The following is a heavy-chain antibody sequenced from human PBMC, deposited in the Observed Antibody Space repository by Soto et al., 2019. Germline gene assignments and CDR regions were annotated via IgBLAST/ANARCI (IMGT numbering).Heavy chain of an antibody. CDR2: ISSSSSTI. CDR1: GFTFSSYS. V-gene: IGHV3-48*02. J-gene: IGHJ4*02. Sequence: GGSLRLSCAASGFTFSSYSMNWVRQAPGKGLEWVSYISSSSSTIYYADSVKGRFTIPRDNAKNSLYLQMNSLRDEDTAVYYCARGLYYYDSSGYWGYWGQGTLVTVSS. CDR3: ARGLYYYDSSGYWGY. D-gene: IGHD3-22*01.